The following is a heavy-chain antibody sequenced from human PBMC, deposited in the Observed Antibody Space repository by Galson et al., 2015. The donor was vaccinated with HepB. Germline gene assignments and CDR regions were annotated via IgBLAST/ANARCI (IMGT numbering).Heavy chain of an antibody. Sequence: SVKVSCKASGGTFSSYTITWVRRAPGQGLEWMGRVIPILGVANYAQKFQGRVTIIADISTSTADMELSSLRSEDTAIYYRARGYYDILTGYRHDAFDIWGQGTMVTVSS. CDR1: GGTFSSYT. J-gene: IGHJ3*02. V-gene: IGHV1-69*02. D-gene: IGHD3-9*01. CDR2: VIPILGVA. CDR3: ARGYYDILTGYRHDAFDI.